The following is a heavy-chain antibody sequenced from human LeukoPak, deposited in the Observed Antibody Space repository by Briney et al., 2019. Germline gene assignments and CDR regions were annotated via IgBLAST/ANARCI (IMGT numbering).Heavy chain of an antibody. CDR1: GGSISSYY. J-gene: IGHJ3*02. CDR3: ARDSLDSSGWYNDAFDI. V-gene: IGHV4-59*01. D-gene: IGHD6-19*01. Sequence: SETLSLTCTASGGSISSYYLSWIRQPPGKGLEWVGYIYYSGSTNYNPSLKSRVTISVDTSKNQFSLKLSSVTAADTAVYYRARDSLDSSGWYNDAFDIWGQGTMVTVSS. CDR2: IYYSGST.